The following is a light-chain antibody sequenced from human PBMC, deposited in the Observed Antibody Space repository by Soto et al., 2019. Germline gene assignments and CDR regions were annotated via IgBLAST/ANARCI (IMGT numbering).Light chain of an antibody. CDR1: QSVSSH. J-gene: IGKJ4*01. CDR3: QQYDDWRLLT. V-gene: IGKV3-15*01. Sequence: EVVMTQSPATLSVSPGDKATLSCRASQSVSSHLAWYQQKPGQAPRLLIYGASTRASGVPARFSGSGFGTEFTLTISSLQSEDFAIYYCQQYDDWRLLTFGGGTKVEI. CDR2: GAS.